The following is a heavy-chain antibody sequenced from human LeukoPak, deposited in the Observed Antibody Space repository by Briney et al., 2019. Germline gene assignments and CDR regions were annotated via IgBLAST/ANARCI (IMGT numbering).Heavy chain of an antibody. V-gene: IGHV3-21*01. CDR2: ISFGGGHI. Sequence: GGSLRLSCAASGFTVSSNYMSWVRQAPGKGLEWVSSISFGGGHIFYTDSVKGRFTIFRDDSKNSLYLEMNSLRAEDTAVYFCARIVLTPPYGMDVWGQGTTVTVSS. D-gene: IGHD2/OR15-2a*01. CDR1: GFTVSSNY. J-gene: IGHJ6*02. CDR3: ARIVLTPPYGMDV.